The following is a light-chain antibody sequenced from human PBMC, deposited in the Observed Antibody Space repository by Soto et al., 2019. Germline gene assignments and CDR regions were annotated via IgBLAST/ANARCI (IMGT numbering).Light chain of an antibody. CDR3: QSYESGLSGYV. J-gene: IGLJ1*01. CDR1: SSNIGAGYD. Sequence: QPVLTQPPSVSGAPGQRVTISCTGSSSNIGAGYDVHWYQQLPGTAPKLLIYGNSNGPSGVPDRFSGSKSGTSTSLAITRLQAEDEADYCCQSYESGLSGYVFGTGTKLTVL. V-gene: IGLV1-40*01. CDR2: GNS.